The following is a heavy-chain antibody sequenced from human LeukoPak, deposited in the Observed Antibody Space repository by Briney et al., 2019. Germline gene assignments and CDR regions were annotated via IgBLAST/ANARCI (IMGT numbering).Heavy chain of an antibody. Sequence: GSLRLSCAASGFTFSSYWMSWVRQAPGKGLEWIGYIYTSGSTNYNPSLKSRVTISVDTSKNQFSLKLSSVTAADTAVYYCARRMRNYDFWSGAFDIWGQGTMVTVSS. CDR3: ARRMRNYDFWSGAFDI. CDR2: IYTSGST. CDR1: GFTFSSYW. J-gene: IGHJ3*02. V-gene: IGHV4-4*09. D-gene: IGHD3-3*01.